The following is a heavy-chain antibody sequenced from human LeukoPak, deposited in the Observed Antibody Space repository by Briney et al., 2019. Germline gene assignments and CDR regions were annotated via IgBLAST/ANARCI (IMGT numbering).Heavy chain of an antibody. CDR1: GFTFSSHG. CDR2: ISYDGSNK. Sequence: PGGSLRLSCAASGFTFSSHGMHWVRQVPGKGLEWVAVISYDGSNKYYADSVKGRFTISRDNSKNTLYLQMNSLRAEDTAVYYCANVISAAAGTSRDAFDIWGQGTMVTVSS. J-gene: IGHJ3*02. CDR3: ANVISAAAGTSRDAFDI. D-gene: IGHD6-13*01. V-gene: IGHV3-30*18.